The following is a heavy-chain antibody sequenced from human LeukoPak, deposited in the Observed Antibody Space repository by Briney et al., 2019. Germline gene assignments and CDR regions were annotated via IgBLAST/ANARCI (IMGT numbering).Heavy chain of an antibody. CDR1: GFTFSSNW. Sequence: GGSLRLSCAASGFTFSSNWMHWVRQAPGKGLVWVSRIKGDGTSTSYADSVKGRFTISRDNGKNTLYLQMNSLRADDTAVYYCARSDYFDDWGQGSLVTVSS. CDR3: ARSDYFDD. J-gene: IGHJ4*02. V-gene: IGHV3-74*01. CDR2: IKGDGTST.